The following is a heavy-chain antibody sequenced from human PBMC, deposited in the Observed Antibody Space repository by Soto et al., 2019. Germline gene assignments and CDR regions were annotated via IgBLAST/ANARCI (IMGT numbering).Heavy chain of an antibody. J-gene: IGHJ4*02. Sequence: EVQLLESGGGLVQPGGSPRLSCAASGFTFSNSAMSWVRPAPGKGLEWGSAISGSGGSTYYADSVKGRFPTSRDNSKNTPYRQMTSLRAEDTALYYCAKDPIAVVPPRLFDYWGQGTLVTGSS. CDR2: ISGSGGST. CDR1: GFTFSNSA. D-gene: IGHD6-19*01. V-gene: IGHV3-23*01. CDR3: AKDPIAVVPPRLFDY.